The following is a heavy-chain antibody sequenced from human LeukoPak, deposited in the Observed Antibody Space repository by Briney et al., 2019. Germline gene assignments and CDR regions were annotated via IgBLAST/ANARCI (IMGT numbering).Heavy chain of an antibody. V-gene: IGHV3-11*04. D-gene: IGHD3-10*01. CDR3: ARALYYVSGGYLNDY. J-gene: IGHJ4*02. Sequence: PGGSLRLSCAASGFTFTDFYMTWIRQAPGKGLQWVSYISGPGSTIYYADSVKGRFTISRDNAKSSLHLQMNSLRAEDTAVYYCARALYYVSGGYLNDYWGQGTLVTVSS. CDR2: ISGPGSTI. CDR1: GFTFTDFY.